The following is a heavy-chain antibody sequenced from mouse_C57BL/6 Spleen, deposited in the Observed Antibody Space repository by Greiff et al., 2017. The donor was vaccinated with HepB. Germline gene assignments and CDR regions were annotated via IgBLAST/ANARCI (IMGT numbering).Heavy chain of an antibody. CDR3: ARGLLRGAMDY. CDR1: GYAFTNYL. CDR2: INPGSGGT. J-gene: IGHJ4*01. D-gene: IGHD1-1*01. Sequence: QVQLQQSGAELVRPGTSVKVSCKASGYAFTNYLIEWVKQRPGQGLEWIGVINPGSGGTNYNEKFKGKATLTADKSSSTAYMQLSSLTSEDSAVYFCARGLLRGAMDYWGQGTSVTVSS. V-gene: IGHV1-54*01.